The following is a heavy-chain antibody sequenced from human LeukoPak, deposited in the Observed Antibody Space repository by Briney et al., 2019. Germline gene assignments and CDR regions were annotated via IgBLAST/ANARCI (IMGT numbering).Heavy chain of an antibody. Sequence: GGSLRLSCAASGFTFSSYSMNWVRQAPGKGLEWVSSISSSSSYIYYADSVKGRFTISRDNAKNSLYLQMNSLRAEDTAVYYCASGASGDYDAFDIWGQGTMVTVSS. CDR2: ISSSSSYI. J-gene: IGHJ3*02. D-gene: IGHD4-17*01. V-gene: IGHV3-21*01. CDR1: GFTFSSYS. CDR3: ASGASGDYDAFDI.